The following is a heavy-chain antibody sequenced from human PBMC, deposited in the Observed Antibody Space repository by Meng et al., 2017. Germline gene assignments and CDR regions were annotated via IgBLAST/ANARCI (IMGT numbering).Heavy chain of an antibody. Sequence: GESLKISCAASGFTFSSYAMHWVCQAPGKGLEWVAVISYDGSNKYYADSVKGRFTISRDNSKNTLYLQMNSLRAENTAVYYCARDGQWLGFDYWGQGTVVTVSS. V-gene: IGHV3-30*04. J-gene: IGHJ4*02. CDR3: ARDGQWLGFDY. CDR2: ISYDGSNK. CDR1: GFTFSSYA. D-gene: IGHD6-19*01.